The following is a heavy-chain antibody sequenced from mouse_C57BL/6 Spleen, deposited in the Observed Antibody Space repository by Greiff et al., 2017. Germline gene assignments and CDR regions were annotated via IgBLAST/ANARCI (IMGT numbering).Heavy chain of an antibody. Sequence: DVKLVESGGGLVQPGGSLSLSCAASGFTFTDYYMSWVRQPPGKALEWLGFIRNKANGYTTEYSASVKDRFTISRDNSQSILYLQINALRAEDSATYYCARYVLSGSSSALFAYWGQGTLVTVSA. CDR3: ARYVLSGSSSALFAY. V-gene: IGHV7-3*01. J-gene: IGHJ3*01. D-gene: IGHD1-1*01. CDR1: GFTFTDYY. CDR2: IRNKANGYTT.